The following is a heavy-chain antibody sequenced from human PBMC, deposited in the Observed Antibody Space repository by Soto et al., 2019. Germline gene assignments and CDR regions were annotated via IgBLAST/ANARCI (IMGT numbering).Heavy chain of an antibody. D-gene: IGHD3-10*01. Sequence: ASVKVSCKASGNTFTSYDINWVRQATGHGLEWMGWINPNSGNIGYAQKFQGRVTMTRDTAIRTAYMEVSRLRSDDTAVYYCARGRASGSYYLLDYWGQGTLVTVFS. CDR1: GNTFTSYD. V-gene: IGHV1-8*01. CDR3: ARGRASGSYYLLDY. CDR2: INPNSGNI. J-gene: IGHJ4*02.